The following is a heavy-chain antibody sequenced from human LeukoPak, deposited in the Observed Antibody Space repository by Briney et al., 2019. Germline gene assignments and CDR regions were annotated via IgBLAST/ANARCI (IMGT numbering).Heavy chain of an antibody. CDR3: VTGIAAAGTNY. CDR2: ISTNGGGT. CDR1: GFSFSSYA. J-gene: IGHJ4*02. D-gene: IGHD6-13*01. V-gene: IGHV3-64D*09. Sequence: PGGSLRLSFSASGFSFSSYAMNWVRQAPGKGLEYVSTISTNGGGTYYADSVKGRFTISRDNPKNTLYLQMSSLRSEDTAVYYCVTGIAAAGTNYWGQGTLVTVSS.